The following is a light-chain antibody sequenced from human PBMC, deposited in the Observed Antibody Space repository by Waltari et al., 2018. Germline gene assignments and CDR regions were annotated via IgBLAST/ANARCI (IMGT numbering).Light chain of an antibody. CDR1: SSNIGAGYD. J-gene: IGLJ2*01. V-gene: IGLV1-40*01. CDR2: GNN. Sequence: QSVLTQPPSVSGAPGQRVTISCSGSSSNIGAGYDVHWYQQPTGTGPKLLIYGNNNRPSGVPDRFSGSKSGTSASLAITGLQAEDEADYYCQSYDRNLVIFGGGTKLTVL. CDR3: QSYDRNLVI.